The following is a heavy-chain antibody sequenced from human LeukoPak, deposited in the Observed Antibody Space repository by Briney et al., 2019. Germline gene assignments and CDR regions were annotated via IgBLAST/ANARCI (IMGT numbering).Heavy chain of an antibody. CDR3: ARALARDGYNCFDY. V-gene: IGHV4-4*07. Sequence: PSETLSLTCTVSGGSISSYYWSWIRQPAGKGLEWIGRIYNSGSTNYNPSLKSRVTISVDKSKNQFSLKLSSVTAADTAVYYCARALARDGYNCFDYWGQGTLVTVSS. CDR2: IYNSGST. CDR1: GGSISSYY. J-gene: IGHJ4*02. D-gene: IGHD5-24*01.